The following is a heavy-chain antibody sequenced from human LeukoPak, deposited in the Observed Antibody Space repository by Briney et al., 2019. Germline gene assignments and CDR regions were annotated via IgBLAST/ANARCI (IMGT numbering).Heavy chain of an antibody. CDR3: AKGSIDYGDYLDY. J-gene: IGHJ4*02. CDR2: ISYDGSNK. CDR1: GFTFSSYG. Sequence: QPGGSLRLSCAASGFTFSSYGMHWVRQAPGKGLEWVAVISYDGSNKYYADSVKGRFTISRDNSENTLYLQMNSLRAEDTAVYYCAKGSIDYGDYLDYWGQGTLVTVSS. V-gene: IGHV3-30*18. D-gene: IGHD4-17*01.